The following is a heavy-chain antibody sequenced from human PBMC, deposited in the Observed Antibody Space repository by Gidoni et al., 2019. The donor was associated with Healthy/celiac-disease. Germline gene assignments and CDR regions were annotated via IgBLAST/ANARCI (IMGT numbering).Heavy chain of an antibody. Sequence: QVQLVQPGAEVTKPGASVKVSCNASGYTFTSYGLSWVRQAPGQGLEWMGWISAYNGNTNYAQKLQGRVTMTTDTSASTAYMELRSLRSGDTAVYYCARDGYAAGWFDPWGQGTLVTVSS. CDR1: GYTFTSYG. D-gene: IGHD5-18*01. CDR2: ISAYNGNT. J-gene: IGHJ5*02. V-gene: IGHV1-18*01. CDR3: ARDGYAAGWFDP.